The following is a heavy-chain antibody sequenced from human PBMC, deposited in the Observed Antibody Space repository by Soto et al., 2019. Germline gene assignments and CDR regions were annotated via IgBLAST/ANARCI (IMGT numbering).Heavy chain of an antibody. CDR1: GFTFSSYS. CDR2: ISSSSSYI. J-gene: IGHJ6*02. Sequence: GGSLRLSCAASGFTFSSYSMNWVRQAPGKGLEWVSSISSSSSYIYYADSVKGRFTISRDNAKNSLYLQMNSLRAEDTAVYYCARQQSDSSSSRNPHLIYYYYGMDVWGQGTTVTVSS. CDR3: ARQQSDSSSSRNPHLIYYYYGMDV. D-gene: IGHD6-6*01. V-gene: IGHV3-21*01.